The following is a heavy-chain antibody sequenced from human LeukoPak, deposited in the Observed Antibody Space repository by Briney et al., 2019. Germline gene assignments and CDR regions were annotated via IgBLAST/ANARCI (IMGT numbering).Heavy chain of an antibody. CDR1: GGTFSRYA. D-gene: IGHD2-2*01. CDR3: AGIGRYQLPYILDY. J-gene: IGHJ4*02. Sequence: GASVKVSCKASGGTFSRYAISWVRQAPGQGLEWMGGIIPIFGTANYAQKFQGRVTITADESTSTAYMELSSLRSEDTAVYCCAGIGRYQLPYILDYWGQGTLVTVSS. CDR2: IIPIFGTA. V-gene: IGHV1-69*13.